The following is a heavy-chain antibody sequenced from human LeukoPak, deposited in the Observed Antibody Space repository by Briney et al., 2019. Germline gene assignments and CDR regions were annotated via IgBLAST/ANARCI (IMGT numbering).Heavy chain of an antibody. Sequence: GGSLRLSCAASGFTFPSYAMSWVRQAPGKGLEWVSAISGGGGGTYYADSVKGRFTISRDNSKNTLYLQMNSLRAEDTAVYYCAKATYYDILTGYCDAWGQGTLVTVSS. CDR3: AKATYYDILTGYCDA. CDR1: GFTFPSYA. J-gene: IGHJ5*02. V-gene: IGHV3-23*01. D-gene: IGHD3-9*01. CDR2: ISGGGGGT.